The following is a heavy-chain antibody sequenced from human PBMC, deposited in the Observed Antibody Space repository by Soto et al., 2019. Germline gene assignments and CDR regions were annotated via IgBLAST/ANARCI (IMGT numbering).Heavy chain of an antibody. CDR2: IYYSGST. D-gene: IGHD3-10*01. V-gene: IGHV4-59*01. J-gene: IGHJ4*02. CDR3: ARDYYGSGSYLGY. CDR1: GGSISSYY. Sequence: SETLSLTCTVSGGSISSYYWSWIRQPPGKGLEWIGYIYYSGSTNYNPSLKSRVTISVDTSKNQFSLKLSSVTAADTAVYYCARDYYGSGSYLGYWGQGTLVTVS.